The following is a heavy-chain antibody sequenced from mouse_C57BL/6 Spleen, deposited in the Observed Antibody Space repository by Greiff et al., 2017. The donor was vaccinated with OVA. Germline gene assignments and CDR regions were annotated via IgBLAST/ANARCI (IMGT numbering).Heavy chain of an antibody. CDR3: ARRGVSTMITTGFAY. Sequence: EVMLVESGPELVKPGASVKIPCKASGYTFTDYNMDWVKQSHGKSLEWIGDINPNNGGTIYNQKFKGKATLTVDKSSSTAYMELRSLTSEDTAVYYCARRGVSTMITTGFAYWGQGTLVTVSA. CDR1: GYTFTDYN. J-gene: IGHJ3*01. D-gene: IGHD2-4*01. V-gene: IGHV1-18*01. CDR2: INPNNGGT.